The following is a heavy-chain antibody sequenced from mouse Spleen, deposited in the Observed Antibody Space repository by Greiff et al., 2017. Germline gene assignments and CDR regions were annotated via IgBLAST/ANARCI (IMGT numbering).Heavy chain of an antibody. D-gene: IGHD1-1*01. J-gene: IGHJ2*01. CDR3: ARHELREGYYFDY. CDR1: GFTFSSYA. Sequence: EVKLVESGGGLVKPGGSLKLSCAASGFTFSSYAMSWVRQTPEKRLEWVATISSGGSYTYYPDSVKGRFTISRDNAKNTLYLQMSSLRSEDTAMYYCARHELREGYYFDYWGQGTTLTVSS. CDR2: ISSGGSYT. V-gene: IGHV5-9-3*01.